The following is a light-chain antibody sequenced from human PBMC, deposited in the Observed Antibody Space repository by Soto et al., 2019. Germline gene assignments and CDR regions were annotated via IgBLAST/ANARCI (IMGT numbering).Light chain of an antibody. CDR2: AVS. V-gene: IGKV1-5*01. Sequence: DIQMTQSPPTLSASVGDRVTITCRASENIDRWLAWYQQKLGKAPRLLMYAVSSLESGVPSRFSGSGSGTDFTLTISGLQPEGFANYPCQKYGSYPGTFGPGTKVEVK. CDR1: ENIDRW. J-gene: IGKJ1*01. CDR3: QKYGSYPGT.